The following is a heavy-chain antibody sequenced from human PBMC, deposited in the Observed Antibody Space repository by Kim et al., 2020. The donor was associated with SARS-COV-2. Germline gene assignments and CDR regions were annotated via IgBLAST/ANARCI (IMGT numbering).Heavy chain of an antibody. D-gene: IGHD6-19*01. CDR2: INAGNGNT. V-gene: IGHV1-3*01. Sequence: ASVKVSCKASGYTFTSYAMHWVRQAPGQRLEWMGWINAGNGNTKYSQKFQGRVTITRDTSASTAYMELSSLRSEDTAVYYCASRGVAVAGRQGLRYFDYWGQGTLVTVSS. CDR3: ASRGVAVAGRQGLRYFDY. J-gene: IGHJ4*02. CDR1: GYTFTSYA.